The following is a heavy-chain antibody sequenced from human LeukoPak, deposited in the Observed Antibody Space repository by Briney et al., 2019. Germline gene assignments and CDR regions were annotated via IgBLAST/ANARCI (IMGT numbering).Heavy chain of an antibody. CDR3: ARGWSSSTSPRPQLYGMDV. Sequence: SVKVSCKASGGTFSSYAISWVRQAPGQGLEWMGGIIPIFGTANYAQKFQGRVTITADESTSTAYMELSSLRSEDTAVYYCARGWSSSTSPRPQLYGMDVWGQGTTVTVSS. V-gene: IGHV1-69*13. CDR1: GGTFSSYA. J-gene: IGHJ6*02. CDR2: IIPIFGTA. D-gene: IGHD2-2*01.